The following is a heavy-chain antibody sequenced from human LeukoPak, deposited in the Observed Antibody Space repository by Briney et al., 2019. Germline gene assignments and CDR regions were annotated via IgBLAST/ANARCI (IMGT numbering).Heavy chain of an antibody. Sequence: ASVKVSCKASGYTFTSYAMNWVRQAPGQGLEWMGGIIPIFGTANYAQKFQGRVTITADESTSTAYMELSSLRSEDTAVYYCARDVAGPFDYWGQGTLVTVSS. V-gene: IGHV1-69*13. CDR1: GYTFTSYA. J-gene: IGHJ4*02. CDR3: ARDVAGPFDY. CDR2: IIPIFGTA. D-gene: IGHD3-10*01.